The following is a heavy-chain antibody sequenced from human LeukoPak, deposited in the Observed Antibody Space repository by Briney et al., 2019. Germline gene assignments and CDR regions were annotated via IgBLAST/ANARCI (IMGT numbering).Heavy chain of an antibody. V-gene: IGHV4-39*01. CDR1: GGSITSSDHF. D-gene: IGHD2/OR15-2a*01. CDR2: IYFSGTT. Sequence: SETLSLTCSVSGGSITSSDHFWGWVRQPPGKGLDWIGSIYFSGTTYYNPALKSRITISMDKSKNQFSLRLRSVTAADTAIYYCVSATSRLSGPNYYYMDVWGKGSTVTVSS. J-gene: IGHJ6*03. CDR3: VSATSRLSGPNYYYMDV.